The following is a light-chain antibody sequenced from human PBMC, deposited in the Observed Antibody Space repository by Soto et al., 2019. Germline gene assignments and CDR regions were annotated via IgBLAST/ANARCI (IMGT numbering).Light chain of an antibody. CDR1: QSVSSY. CDR3: QQRTDWPPT. V-gene: IGKV3-11*01. CDR2: DAS. Sequence: EIVLTQSPATLSLSPGERATLSCRASQSVSSYLAWYQQKPGQAPRLLIYDASNRGTGIPARFSGSGSGTDFPLTISRLEPEAFAVYYCQQRTDWPPTFGGGTKVEL. J-gene: IGKJ4*02.